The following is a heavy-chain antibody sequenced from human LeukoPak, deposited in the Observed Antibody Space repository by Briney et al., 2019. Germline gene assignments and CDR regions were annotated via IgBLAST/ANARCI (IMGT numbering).Heavy chain of an antibody. Sequence: SEALSRTCAVYGGSFNGYYWSWLRQPPGKGLEWIGRIYISGSTNYNTSLKSRATMSVDTSKKQFSLQMSSVTAAATAVYFCARMYSRGPFDYWGQGTLVTASS. CDR3: ARMYSRGPFDY. D-gene: IGHD6-13*01. CDR1: GGSFNGYY. V-gene: IGHV4-59*10. J-gene: IGHJ4*02. CDR2: IYISGST.